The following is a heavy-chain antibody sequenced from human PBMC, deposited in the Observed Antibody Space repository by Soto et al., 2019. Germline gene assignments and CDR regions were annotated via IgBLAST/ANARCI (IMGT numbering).Heavy chain of an antibody. J-gene: IGHJ4*02. CDR3: ARRTKYYSSRPAFDS. CDR2: INHSGST. Sequence: QVQLQQWGAGLLKPSETLSLTCAVYGGSFSGYYWSWIRQPPGKGLEWIGEINHSGSTNYNPSLKSRVTRSVDTSKNQFSLKLSSVTAADTAVYYCARRTKYYSSRPAFDSWGQGTLVTVSS. CDR1: GGSFSGYY. V-gene: IGHV4-34*01. D-gene: IGHD6-13*01.